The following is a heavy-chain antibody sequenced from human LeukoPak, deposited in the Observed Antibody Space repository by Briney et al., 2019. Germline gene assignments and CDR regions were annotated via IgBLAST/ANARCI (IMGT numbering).Heavy chain of an antibody. CDR3: ARVLDYYVSGTYGFDY. Sequence: SETLSLTCTVSGYSICSGYCWGWIRPPPGKGLEWIAIIYHGGNTFYNPSLKSRVTISVQTSENQFSLELSSVTAADTAVYYCARVLDYYVSGTYGFDYWGQGTLVTVSS. CDR1: GYSICSGYC. J-gene: IGHJ4*02. CDR2: IYHGGNT. D-gene: IGHD3-10*01. V-gene: IGHV4-38-2*02.